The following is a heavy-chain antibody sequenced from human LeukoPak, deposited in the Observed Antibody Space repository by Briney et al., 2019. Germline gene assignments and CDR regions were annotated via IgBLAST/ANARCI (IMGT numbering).Heavy chain of an antibody. D-gene: IGHD3-3*01. Sequence: GGSLRLSCAASGFTFSSYSMTWVRQAPGKGLEWVSSMSSGGRYIYYADSVRGRFTISRDNAKNSLYLLMNSLRVEDTAVYSCARDRPTGASRLFVVQWGQGTLVTVSS. CDR1: GFTFSSYS. CDR3: ARDRPTGASRLFVVQ. J-gene: IGHJ4*02. V-gene: IGHV3-21*01. CDR2: MSSGGRYI.